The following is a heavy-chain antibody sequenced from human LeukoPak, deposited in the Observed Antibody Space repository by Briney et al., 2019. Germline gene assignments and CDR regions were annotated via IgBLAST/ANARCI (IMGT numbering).Heavy chain of an antibody. V-gene: IGHV3-23*01. Sequence: TGGSLRLSCAASGFTFSSYAMSWVRQAPGKGLEWVSAISGSGGSTYYADSVKGRFTISGDNSKNTLYLQMNSLRAEDTAVYYCAKSFGSGWPYYFDYWGQGTLVTVSS. CDR3: AKSFGSGWPYYFDY. D-gene: IGHD6-19*01. CDR1: GFTFSSYA. CDR2: ISGSGGST. J-gene: IGHJ4*02.